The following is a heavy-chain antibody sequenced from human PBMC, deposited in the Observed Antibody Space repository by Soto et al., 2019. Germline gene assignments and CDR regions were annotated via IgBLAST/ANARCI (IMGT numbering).Heavy chain of an antibody. CDR2: IYPGDSDT. CDR1: GYSFTSYW. CDR3: ARFGAAAGNYYYYGMDV. D-gene: IGHD6-13*01. J-gene: IGHJ6*02. Sequence: PGESLKISCKGSGYSFTSYWIGWVRQMPGKGLEWMGIIYPGDSDTRYSPSFQGQVTTSADKSISTAYLQWSSLKASDTAMYYCARFGAAAGNYYYYGMDVWGQGTTVTVSS. V-gene: IGHV5-51*01.